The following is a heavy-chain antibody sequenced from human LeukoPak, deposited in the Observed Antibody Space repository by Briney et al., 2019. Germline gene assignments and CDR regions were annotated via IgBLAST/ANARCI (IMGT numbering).Heavy chain of an antibody. CDR1: GGSITAYY. V-gene: IGHV4-4*07. J-gene: IGHJ4*02. CDR3: ARDESSRDDKNGYQY. D-gene: IGHD3-22*01. Sequence: SETLSLTCSVSGGSITAYYWSWIRQSVAKGLEWIGRIHMSGSTNYKSSLKSRVAMSMDRSKNLLTLELRSATAADTAVYYCARDESSRDDKNGYQYWGQGIMVTISS. CDR2: IHMSGST.